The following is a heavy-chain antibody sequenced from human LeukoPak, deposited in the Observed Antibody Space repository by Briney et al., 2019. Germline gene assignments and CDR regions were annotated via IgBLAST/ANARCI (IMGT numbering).Heavy chain of an antibody. CDR3: AKVQSLLFHYYYYYMDV. J-gene: IGHJ6*03. CDR2: ISSSSSYI. Sequence: PGGSLRLSCAASGFTFSSYSMNWVRQAPGKGLEWVSSISSSSSYIYYADSVKGRFTISRDNSKNTLYLQMNSLRAEDTAVYYCAKVQSLLFHYYYYYMDVWGKGTTVTISS. V-gene: IGHV3-21*01. CDR1: GFTFSSYS. D-gene: IGHD3-10*01.